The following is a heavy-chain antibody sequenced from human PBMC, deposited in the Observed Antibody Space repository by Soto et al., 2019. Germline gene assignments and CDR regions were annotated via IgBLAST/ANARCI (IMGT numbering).Heavy chain of an antibody. CDR3: AKGLEGGVAGIRSGRYYYYYGMDV. CDR1: GFTFSSYA. J-gene: IGHJ6*02. CDR2: ISGSGGST. D-gene: IGHD6-19*01. V-gene: IGHV3-23*01. Sequence: GGSLRLSCAASGFTFSSYAMSWVRQAPGKGLEWVSAISGSGGSTYYADSVKGRFTISRDNSKNTLYLQMNSLRAEDTAVYYCAKGLEGGVAGIRSGRYYYYYGMDVWGQGTTVTVSS.